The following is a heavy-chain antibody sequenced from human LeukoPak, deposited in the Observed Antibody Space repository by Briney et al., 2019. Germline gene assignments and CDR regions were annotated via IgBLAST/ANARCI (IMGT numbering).Heavy chain of an antibody. D-gene: IGHD3-3*02. CDR3: ARIGPILGAAWVDY. V-gene: IGHV4-28*01. Sequence: PSDTLSLTCAVSGYSISSNHWWGWIRQPPGKGLEWIGYIFYAGSTYYYPSLKSRVTMSVDTSKNQFSLRLSSVTAVDTAVYYCARIGPILGAAWVDYWGQGTLVSVSS. J-gene: IGHJ4*02. CDR1: GYSISSNHW. CDR2: IFYAGST.